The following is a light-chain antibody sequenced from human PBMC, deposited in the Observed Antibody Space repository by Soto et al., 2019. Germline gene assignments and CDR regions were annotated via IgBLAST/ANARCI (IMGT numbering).Light chain of an antibody. CDR2: DAS. V-gene: IGKV3-11*01. CDR1: QSVSSN. Sequence: EIVMTQSPATLSVSPGERATLSCRASQSVSSNLAWYQQKPGQAPRLLIYDASSRATGVPDRFSGSGTGTDFTLTISSLEPEDFAVYYCHQRSNWPPDTFGQGTRLEIK. J-gene: IGKJ5*01. CDR3: HQRSNWPPDT.